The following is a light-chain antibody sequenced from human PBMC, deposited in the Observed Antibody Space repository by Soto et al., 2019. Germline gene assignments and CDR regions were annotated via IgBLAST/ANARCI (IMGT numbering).Light chain of an antibody. Sequence: DIQMTQSPSSMSASVGDRVTITCRASQGISNYLAWYQQKPGKVPKLLIYKASTLKSGVPSRFSGSGSGTEFTLTISSLQPDDFATYYCQQYGDRPRTFGQGTKVDIK. CDR2: KAS. J-gene: IGKJ1*01. V-gene: IGKV1-5*03. CDR3: QQYGDRPRT. CDR1: QGISNY.